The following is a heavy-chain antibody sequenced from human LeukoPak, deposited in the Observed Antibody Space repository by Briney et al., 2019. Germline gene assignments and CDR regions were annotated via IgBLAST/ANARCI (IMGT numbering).Heavy chain of an antibody. J-gene: IGHJ1*01. V-gene: IGHV3-30*18. Sequence: PGRSLRLSCSASGFSFESYGMHWVRQAPGKGLEWVAVISYEGNLGTKTKYADSVKGRFTISRDIAKATVSLQMDSLRADDTAVYYCAKDYYALGSPLQHWGQGTLVIVSS. CDR2: ISYEGNLGTKT. CDR3: AKDYYALGSPLQH. CDR1: GFSFESYG. D-gene: IGHD3-10*01.